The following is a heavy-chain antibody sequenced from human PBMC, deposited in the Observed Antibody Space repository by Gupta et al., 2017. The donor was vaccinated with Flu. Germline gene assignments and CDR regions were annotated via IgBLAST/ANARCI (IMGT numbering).Heavy chain of an antibody. D-gene: IGHD4-4*01. CDR3: ARISDYSSLDY. CDR1: GGSINNYY. CDR2: IYYSGST. Sequence: QVQLQESGPGLVKPSETLSLTCTVSGGSINNYYWSWIRQPPGKGLEWIGYIYYSGSTNYNPSLKNRVTISVDTSKNQFSLKLSSVTAADTAVYFCARISDYSSLDYWGQGTLVTVSS. J-gene: IGHJ4*02. V-gene: IGHV4-59*01.